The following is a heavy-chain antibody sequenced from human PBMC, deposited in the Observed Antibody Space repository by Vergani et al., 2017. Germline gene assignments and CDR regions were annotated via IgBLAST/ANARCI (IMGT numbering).Heavy chain of an antibody. CDR2: ICHTEDT. CDR3: ARLGIVVVPAAGYDP. Sequence: QVQLQQWGAGLLKPSETLSLTCAVYGGSFSGYYWSWIRQPPGKGLEWIGEICHTEDTKYSPSLKSRVTISVDTSKNQFSLKLSSVTAADTAVYYCARLGIVVVPAAGYDPWGQGTLVTVSS. D-gene: IGHD2-2*01. J-gene: IGHJ5*02. V-gene: IGHV4-34*01. CDR1: GGSFSGYY.